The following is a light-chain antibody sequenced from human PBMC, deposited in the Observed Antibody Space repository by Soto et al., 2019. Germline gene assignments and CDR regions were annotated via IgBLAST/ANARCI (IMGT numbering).Light chain of an antibody. V-gene: IGKV3-11*01. CDR2: DAS. J-gene: IGKJ1*01. CDR3: QQRSNWPWT. CDR1: QSVRSN. Sequence: EIVLTQSPATLSLSPGERATLSCRASQSVRSNLAWYQQEPGQAPRLLIYDASNRATGIPGRFSGSGSGTDFTLTITNLEPEDFAVYYCQQRSNWPWTFGQGAKVEIK.